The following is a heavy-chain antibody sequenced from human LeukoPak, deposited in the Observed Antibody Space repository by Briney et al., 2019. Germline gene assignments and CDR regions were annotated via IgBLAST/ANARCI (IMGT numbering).Heavy chain of an antibody. CDR2: IYHSGST. Sequence: SETLSLTCTVSGYSISSGYYWGWIRQPPGKGLEWIGSIYHSGSTYYNPSLKSRVTISVDTSKNQFSLKLSSVTAADTAAYYCARVNYYDSSGSEAYEDYWGQGTLVAVSS. V-gene: IGHV4-38-2*02. D-gene: IGHD3-22*01. CDR1: GYSISSGYY. CDR3: ARVNYYDSSGSEAYEDY. J-gene: IGHJ4*02.